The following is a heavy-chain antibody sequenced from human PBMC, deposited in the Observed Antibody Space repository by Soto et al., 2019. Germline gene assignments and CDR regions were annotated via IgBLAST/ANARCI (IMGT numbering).Heavy chain of an antibody. J-gene: IGHJ4*02. Sequence: EVQLLESGGGLVQPGGSLRLSCAASGFTFSSYAMSWVRQAPGKGLEWVSVISGSGGSTYYADSVKGRFTISRDNSKNTLYLQMNSLRAEDTAVYYCAKDDEYYDFWSGYLNLDYWGQGTLVTVSS. CDR1: GFTFSSYA. CDR3: AKDDEYYDFWSGYLNLDY. D-gene: IGHD3-3*01. V-gene: IGHV3-23*01. CDR2: ISGSGGST.